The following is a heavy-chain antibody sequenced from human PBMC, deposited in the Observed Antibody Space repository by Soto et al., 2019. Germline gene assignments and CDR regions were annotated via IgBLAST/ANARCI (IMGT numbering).Heavy chain of an antibody. CDR3: ARDRRSYYDSSGYSLGYYGMDV. V-gene: IGHV1-69*01. Sequence: QVQLVQSGAEVKKPGSSVKVSCKASGGTFSSYAISWVRQAPGQGLEWMGGNIPIFGTANYAQKFQGRVTITADESTSTAYMELSSLRSEDTAVYYCARDRRSYYDSSGYSLGYYGMDVWGQGTTVTVSS. CDR1: GGTFSSYA. D-gene: IGHD3-22*01. CDR2: NIPIFGTA. J-gene: IGHJ6*02.